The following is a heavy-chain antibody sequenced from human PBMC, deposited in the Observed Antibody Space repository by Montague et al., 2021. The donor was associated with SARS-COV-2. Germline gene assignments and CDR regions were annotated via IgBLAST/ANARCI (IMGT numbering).Heavy chain of an antibody. CDR2: ISGSGGTA. V-gene: IGHV3-23*01. Sequence: LSLSWSASGFNFNIYAMSWVRQAPGKRLEWTADISGSGGTADYGDAVKGRFTISRDNSKNTLFLQMDSLRAEDTAVYYCAKTRSTGLGWRFFDSWGQGTRVTVSS. J-gene: IGHJ4*02. CDR3: AKTRSTGLGWRFFDS. CDR1: GFNFNIYA. D-gene: IGHD4-23*01.